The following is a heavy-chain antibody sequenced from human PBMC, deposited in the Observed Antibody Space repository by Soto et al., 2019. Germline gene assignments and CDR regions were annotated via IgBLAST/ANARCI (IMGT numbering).Heavy chain of an antibody. CDR1: GFTFSGYW. D-gene: IGHD3-10*01. CDR2: MNEDGGTT. V-gene: IGHV3-74*01. CDR3: ASDLSGRADV. Sequence: PVGSVRLSCAASGFTFSGYWMHWVRQAPGKGLVWVSRMNEDGGTTDYADSVKGRFTISRDNAKNTLYLQMNSLRVVDTAVYYCASDLSGRADVWGQGTTVTVSS. J-gene: IGHJ6*02.